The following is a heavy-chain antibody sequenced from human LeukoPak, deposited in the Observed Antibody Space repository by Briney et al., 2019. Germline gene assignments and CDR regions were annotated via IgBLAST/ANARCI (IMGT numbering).Heavy chain of an antibody. Sequence: ASVKVSCKASGGTFINYSFSWVRQAPGQGLEWMGGIIPIFGTSNYAQKFQGRVTITADESTSTAYMELSSLRSEDTAVYYCAGDFWSGYYFRDWGQGTLVTVSS. D-gene: IGHD3-3*01. J-gene: IGHJ4*02. CDR2: IIPIFGTS. CDR3: AGDFWSGYYFRD. CDR1: GGTFINYS. V-gene: IGHV1-69*01.